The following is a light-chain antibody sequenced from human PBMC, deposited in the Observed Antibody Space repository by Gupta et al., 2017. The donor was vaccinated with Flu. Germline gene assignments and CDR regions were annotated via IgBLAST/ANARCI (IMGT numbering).Light chain of an antibody. Sequence: QSLLTQPPSASGTPGQRVPISCSGGSANIVSTPVNWYQQLPGTAPKLLIYNNSQRPSGVPDRFSGSKSGTSASLAFSGLQSEDEAEYYCAVWDDSLNGWVFGGGTKRTVL. CDR1: SANIVSTP. J-gene: IGLJ3*02. V-gene: IGLV1-44*01. CDR2: NNS. CDR3: AVWDDSLNGWV.